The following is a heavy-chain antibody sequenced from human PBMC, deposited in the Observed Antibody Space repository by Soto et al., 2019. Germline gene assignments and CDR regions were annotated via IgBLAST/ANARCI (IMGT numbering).Heavy chain of an antibody. CDR1: DDSSSSYK. CDR2: IDSNGGT. V-gene: IGHV4-59*08. Sequence: SETLSLTCTVSDDSSSSYKWSWIRQPPGRRLEWIGYIDSNGGTSYNPSLQSRVTISIDTSTKQFSLKLSSVTAADTAVYYCVRQGFGRLHGLVDAWGQGTPVTVSS. J-gene: IGHJ6*02. CDR3: VRQGFGRLHGLVDA. D-gene: IGHD3-10*01.